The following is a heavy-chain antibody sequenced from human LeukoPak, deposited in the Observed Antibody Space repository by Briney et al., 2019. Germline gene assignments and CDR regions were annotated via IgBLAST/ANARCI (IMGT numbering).Heavy chain of an antibody. CDR1: GYTFTSYD. CDR3: ARDQVKIAAAGTHLDY. V-gene: IGHV1-18*01. CDR2: ISAYNGNT. J-gene: IGHJ4*02. D-gene: IGHD6-13*01. Sequence: ASVKVSCKASGYTFTSYDINWVRQAPGQGLEWMGWISAYNGNTNYAQKLQGRVTMTTDTSTSTAYMELRSLRSDDTAVYYCARDQVKIAAAGTHLDYWGQGTLVTVSS.